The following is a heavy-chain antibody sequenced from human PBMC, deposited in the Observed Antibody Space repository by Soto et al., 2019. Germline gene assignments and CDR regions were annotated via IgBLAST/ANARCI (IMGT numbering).Heavy chain of an antibody. D-gene: IGHD6-6*01. CDR1: GGSISSGGYY. V-gene: IGHV4-39*01. CDR3: ARHHPQSSSSH. Sequence: SETLSLTCTVSGGSISSGGYYWSWIRQHPGKGLEWIGYIYYSGSTHYNPSLKSRVTISVDTSKNQFSLKLSSVTAVDMAVYYCARHHPQSSSSHRGHGTLVTVSS. J-gene: IGHJ4*01. CDR2: IYYSGST.